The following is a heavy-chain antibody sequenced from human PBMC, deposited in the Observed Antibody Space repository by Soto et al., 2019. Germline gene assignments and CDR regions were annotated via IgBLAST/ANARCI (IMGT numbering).Heavy chain of an antibody. Sequence: GASVKVSCKASGFTFTSSAVQWVRQARGQRLEWIGWIVVGSGNTNYAQKFQERVTITRDMSTSTAFMELSSLRSEDTAVYYCAAPAAKGGYYYYGMDVWGQETTVTVSS. J-gene: IGHJ6*02. CDR1: GFTFTSSA. D-gene: IGHD6-13*01. V-gene: IGHV1-58*01. CDR3: AAPAAKGGYYYYGMDV. CDR2: IVVGSGNT.